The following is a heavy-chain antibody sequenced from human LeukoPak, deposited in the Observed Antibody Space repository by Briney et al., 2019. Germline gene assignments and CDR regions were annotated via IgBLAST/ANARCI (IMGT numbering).Heavy chain of an antibody. CDR3: ARAVDVADY. V-gene: IGHV3-7*01. CDR1: GFIFTDHW. D-gene: IGHD3-16*01. CDR2: IKEDESAK. Sequence: GGSLRLSCVASGFIFTDHWMSWVRQAPGKGLDWVANIKEDESAKFYADSVRGRFTISRDNAKNSAYLEMNNLRVEDTVVYYCARAVDVADYWGRGTLVTVSS. J-gene: IGHJ4*02.